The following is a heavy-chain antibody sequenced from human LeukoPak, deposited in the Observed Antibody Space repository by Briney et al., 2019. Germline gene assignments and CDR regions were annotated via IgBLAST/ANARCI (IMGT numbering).Heavy chain of an antibody. D-gene: IGHD3-9*01. Sequence: ASVKVSCKASVGTFSSYAISWVRQAPGQGLEWMGWINPNSGGTNYAQKFQGRVTMTRDTSISTAYMELSRLRSDDTAVYYCARTLRYFDWLANPNWFDPWGQGTLVTVSS. V-gene: IGHV1-2*02. J-gene: IGHJ5*02. CDR2: INPNSGGT. CDR3: ARTLRYFDWLANPNWFDP. CDR1: VGTFSSYA.